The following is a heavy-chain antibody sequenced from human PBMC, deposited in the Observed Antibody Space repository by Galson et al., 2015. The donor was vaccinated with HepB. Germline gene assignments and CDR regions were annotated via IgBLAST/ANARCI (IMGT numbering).Heavy chain of an antibody. CDR3: ARGGGGSSGWYSEDV. J-gene: IGHJ6*02. V-gene: IGHV1-69*04. CDR2: IIPILGTA. Sequence: SVKVSCKASGGTFSSYAISWVRRAPGQGLEWMGRIIPILGTANYAQKFQGRVTITADKSTSTAYMELSSLRSEDTAVYYCARGGGGSSGWYSEDVWGQGTTVSVPS. CDR1: GGTFSSYA. D-gene: IGHD6-19*01.